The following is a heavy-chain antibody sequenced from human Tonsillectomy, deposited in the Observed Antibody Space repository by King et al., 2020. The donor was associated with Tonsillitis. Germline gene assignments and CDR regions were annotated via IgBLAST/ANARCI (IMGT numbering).Heavy chain of an antibody. V-gene: IGHV3-23*04. Sequence: VQLVESGGGLVQPGGSLRLSCAASRFTFSNYAMSWVRQAPGRGLEWVSAISGSDGSTYYADPVKGRFTISRDNSKNTLYLQMDSLRAEDTAVYYCAKTSYSSSFGMDVWGQGTTVTVSS. CDR2: ISGSDGST. CDR3: AKTSYSSSFGMDV. D-gene: IGHD6-6*01. J-gene: IGHJ6*02. CDR1: RFTFSNYA.